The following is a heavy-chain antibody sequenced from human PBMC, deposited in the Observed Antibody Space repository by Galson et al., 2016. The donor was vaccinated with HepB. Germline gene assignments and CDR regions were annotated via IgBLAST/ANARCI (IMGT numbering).Heavy chain of an antibody. CDR2: ISSSSNYI. CDR3: ASGPYDSSGYGSTATYYYYGLDV. Sequence: SLRLSCAASGFTFNSYNMNWVRQAPGKGLEWVSSISSSSNYIHYADSVKGRFAISRDNSKNSLYLQMNSLRAEDTALYYCASGPYDSSGYGSTATYYYYGLDVWGQGTTVTVSS. J-gene: IGHJ6*02. CDR1: GFTFNSYN. V-gene: IGHV3-21*01. D-gene: IGHD3-22*01.